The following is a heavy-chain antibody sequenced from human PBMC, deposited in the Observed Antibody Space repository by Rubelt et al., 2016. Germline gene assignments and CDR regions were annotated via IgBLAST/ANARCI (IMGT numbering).Heavy chain of an antibody. CDR3: TRESSSSSFSFDV. J-gene: IGHJ3*01. CDR1: GGSVSSSTYC. D-gene: IGHD6-6*01. CDR2: VYSSGST. Sequence: QRQLQESGPGLVKPSETLSLICSVSGGSVSSSTYCWGWVRQPPGKGLEWIGSVYSSGSTNYNPSLKTRVTISGDTSRNQFSLKVTSVTAADTAVYYCTRESSSSSFSFDVWGQGTVVSVSS. V-gene: IGHV4-39*07.